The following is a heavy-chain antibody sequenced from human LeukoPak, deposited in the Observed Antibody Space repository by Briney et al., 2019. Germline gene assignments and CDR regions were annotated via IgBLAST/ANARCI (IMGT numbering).Heavy chain of an antibody. J-gene: IGHJ5*02. CDR1: GFPFSSYA. D-gene: IGHD2-2*01. CDR2: IGGSGGGT. CDR3: AKEPHIVVVAAFNWFDP. Sequence: PGGSLRLSCAASGFPFSSYAMSWVRQAPGKGLEWVSGIGGSGGGTYYADSVKGRFTISRDNSKKTLYLQMNSLRVEDTAVYYCAKEPHIVVVAAFNWFDPWGQGTLVTVSS. V-gene: IGHV3-23*01.